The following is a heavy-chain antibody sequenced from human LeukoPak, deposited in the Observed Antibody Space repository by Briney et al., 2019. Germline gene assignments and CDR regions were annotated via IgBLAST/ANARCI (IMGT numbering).Heavy chain of an antibody. V-gene: IGHV4-38-2*01. CDR2: IYYSGST. Sequence: SETLSLTCAVSGYSISSGYYWGWIRQPPGKGLEWIGSIYYSGSTYYNPSLKSRVTISVDTSKNQFSLKLSSVTAADTAVYYCARTPPYCSSTSCYDFDYWGQGTLATVSS. CDR3: ARTPPYCSSTSCYDFDY. D-gene: IGHD2-2*01. CDR1: GYSISSGYY. J-gene: IGHJ4*02.